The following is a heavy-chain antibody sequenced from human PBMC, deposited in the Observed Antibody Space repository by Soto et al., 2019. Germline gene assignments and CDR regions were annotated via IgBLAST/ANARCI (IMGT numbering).Heavy chain of an antibody. CDR3: ARDYYYDSSGYRGPGSAFDI. CDR1: GYTFTSYY. Sequence: ASVKVSCKASGYTFTSYYMHWVRQAPGQGLEWMGIINPSGGSTSYAQKFQGRVTMTRDTSTSTVYMELSSLRSEDTAVYYCARDYYYDSSGYRGPGSAFDIWGQGTMVTVSS. J-gene: IGHJ3*02. D-gene: IGHD3-22*01. V-gene: IGHV1-46*01. CDR2: INPSGGST.